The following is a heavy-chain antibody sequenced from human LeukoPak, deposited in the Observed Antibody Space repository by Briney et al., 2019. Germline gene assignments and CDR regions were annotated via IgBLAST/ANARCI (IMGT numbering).Heavy chain of an antibody. Sequence: GGSLRLSCAASGFTFSSYWMHWVRQVPGQGLVWVSRISSGGTSTSYADSVRGRFTISRDNAKNTLYLQMNSLRAEDTAVYYCASFRSFDCWGRGTLVTVSS. CDR3: ASFRSFDC. D-gene: IGHD3-16*02. V-gene: IGHV3-74*01. CDR1: GFTFSSYW. CDR2: ISSGGTST. J-gene: IGHJ4*02.